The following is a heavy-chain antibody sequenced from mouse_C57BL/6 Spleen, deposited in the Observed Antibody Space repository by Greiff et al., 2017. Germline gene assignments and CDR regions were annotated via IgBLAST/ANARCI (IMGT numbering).Heavy chain of an antibody. J-gene: IGHJ2*01. CDR3: ARGRIG. CDR1: GYTFTDYY. Sequence: EVQLQQSGPELVKPGASVKISCKASGYTFTDYYMNWVKQSHGKSLEWIGDINPNNGGTSYNQKFKGKATLTVDKSSSTAYMELRSLTSEDSAVYYCARGRIGWGQGTTLTVSS. V-gene: IGHV1-26*01. CDR2: INPNNGGT.